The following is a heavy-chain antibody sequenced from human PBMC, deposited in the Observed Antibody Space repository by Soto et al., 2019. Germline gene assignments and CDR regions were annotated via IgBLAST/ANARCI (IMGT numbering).Heavy chain of an antibody. D-gene: IGHD5-18*01. CDR3: TTRSDTARGTIDY. J-gene: IGHJ4*02. V-gene: IGHV3-15*07. Sequence: EVQLVESGGGLVKPGGSLRLSCAASGFTFSNAWMNWVRQAPGKGLEWVGRIKSKTDGGKTDYAAPVKGRFTISRDDSKNTLYLQMNSLKTEDTAVYYCTTRSDTARGTIDYWGQGTLVTVSS. CDR1: GFTFSNAW. CDR2: IKSKTDGGKT.